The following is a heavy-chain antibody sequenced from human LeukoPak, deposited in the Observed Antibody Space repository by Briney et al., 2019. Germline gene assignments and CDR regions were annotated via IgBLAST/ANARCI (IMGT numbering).Heavy chain of an antibody. CDR1: GGTFSSYA. J-gene: IGHJ3*02. CDR2: IIPIFGTA. V-gene: IGHV1-69*06. Sequence: ASVKVSCKASGGTFSSYAINWVRQAPGQGLEWMGGIIPIFGTANYAQKFQGRVTITADTSTSTAYMQLSSLRSEDTAVYYCARARSGPYGSGSLDAFDIWGQGTMVTVSS. CDR3: ARARSGPYGSGSLDAFDI. D-gene: IGHD3-10*01.